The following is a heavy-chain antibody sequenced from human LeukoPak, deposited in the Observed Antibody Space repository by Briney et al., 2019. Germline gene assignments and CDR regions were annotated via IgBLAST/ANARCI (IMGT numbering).Heavy chain of an antibody. V-gene: IGHV1-8*01. CDR1: GYILPSYY. CDR3: ARMALGSLDY. Sequence: ASVKVSCKASGYILPSYYINWVRQATGQGLEWMGWMNPNRGNTGYAQKFQGRVTMTRDTSISTAYMELSSLRSEDTAVYYCARMALGSLDYWGQGTLVTVSS. D-gene: IGHD5-24*01. CDR2: MNPNRGNT. J-gene: IGHJ4*02.